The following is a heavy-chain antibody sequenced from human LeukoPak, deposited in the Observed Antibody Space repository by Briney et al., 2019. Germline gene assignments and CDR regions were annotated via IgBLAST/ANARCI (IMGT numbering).Heavy chain of an antibody. Sequence: GASVTVSCKAYGYTFTHYGITWVRQAPGQGLEWMGWISAHNGNANYAQKLQGRVTMTTDTSTSTAYMELRSLRSDDSAVYYCAREMGPSYDSTGYHVIDYWGQGTLVTVSS. CDR2: ISAHNGNA. J-gene: IGHJ4*02. CDR3: AREMGPSYDSTGYHVIDY. V-gene: IGHV1-18*01. D-gene: IGHD3-22*01. CDR1: GYTFTHYG.